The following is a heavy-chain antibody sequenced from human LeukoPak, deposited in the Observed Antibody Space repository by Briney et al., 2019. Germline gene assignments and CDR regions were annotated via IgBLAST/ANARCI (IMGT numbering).Heavy chain of an antibody. J-gene: IGHJ4*02. CDR1: GFIFDNYA. CDR2: ISGDGGST. D-gene: IGHD6-19*01. CDR3: ARESETSGWYDY. Sequence: PGGSLRLSCAAPGFIFDNYAIHWVRQSPGKGLEWVSLISGDGGSTFYAVSVRGRFTISRDNTRKSLSLQMSSLRSEDTALYYCARESETSGWYDYWGQGTLVVVSS. V-gene: IGHV3-43*02.